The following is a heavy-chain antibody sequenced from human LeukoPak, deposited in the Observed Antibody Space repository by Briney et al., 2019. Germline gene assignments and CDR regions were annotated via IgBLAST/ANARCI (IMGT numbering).Heavy chain of an antibody. J-gene: IGHJ6*04. V-gene: IGHV3-21*01. Sequence: PGGSLRLSCATSGFTFSSHDMNWVRQAPGKGLEWVSSITGNSKSIDYADSVKGRFAISRDNAKNSLFLQMDSLRVEDTAVYYCAELGITMIGGVWGKGTTVTISS. CDR2: ITGNSKSI. CDR3: AELGITMIGGV. CDR1: GFTFSSHD. D-gene: IGHD3-10*02.